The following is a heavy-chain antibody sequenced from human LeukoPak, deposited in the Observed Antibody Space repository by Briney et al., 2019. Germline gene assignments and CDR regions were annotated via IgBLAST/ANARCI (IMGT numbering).Heavy chain of an antibody. CDR3: XKAVIAXAXIFDY. D-gene: IGHD6-13*01. CDR1: GFTFDDYA. Sequence: PGGSLRLSCAASGFTFDDYAMHWVRQAPGKGLEWVSGISWNSGSIGYADSVKGRFTISRDNAKNSLYLQMNSLRAEDTALYYCXKAVIAXAXIFDYWGQGTLVTVSS. V-gene: IGHV3-9*01. J-gene: IGHJ4*02. CDR2: ISWNSGSI.